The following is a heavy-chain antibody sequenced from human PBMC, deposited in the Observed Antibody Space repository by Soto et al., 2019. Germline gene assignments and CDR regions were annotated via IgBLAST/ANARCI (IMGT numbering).Heavy chain of an antibody. Sequence: QVQLQESGPGLVKPSQTLSLTCTVSGGSINSGDYYWSWIRQPPGKGLEWIGYIYYSGSTYYNPSPTRRVSNSADTSTNQFPLKLSSVTAAAAAVSYGARAKGLVTVTTSWFDPWGQGTLVTVSS. CDR2: IYYSGST. CDR1: GGSINSGDYY. V-gene: IGHV4-30-4*01. J-gene: IGHJ5*02. D-gene: IGHD4-17*01. CDR3: ARAKGLVTVTTSWFDP.